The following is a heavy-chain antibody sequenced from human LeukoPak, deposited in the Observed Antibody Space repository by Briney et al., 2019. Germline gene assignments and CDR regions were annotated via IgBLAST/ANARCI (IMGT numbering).Heavy chain of an antibody. D-gene: IGHD5-18*01. J-gene: IGHJ4*02. CDR3: ARDSAQLWLSDDFYFDY. CDR2: INHSGST. V-gene: IGHV4-34*01. CDR1: GGSFSGYY. Sequence: PSETLSLTCAVYGGSFSGYYWSWIRQPPGKGLEWIGEINHSGSTNYNPSLKSRVTISVDTSKNQFSLKLSSVTAADTAVYYCARDSAQLWLSDDFYFDYWGQGTLVTVSS.